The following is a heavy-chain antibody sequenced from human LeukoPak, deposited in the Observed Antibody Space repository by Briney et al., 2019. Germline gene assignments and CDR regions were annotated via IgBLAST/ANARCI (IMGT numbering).Heavy chain of an antibody. Sequence: SVKVSCKASGDTFITYSINWVRQAPGQGLEWVGGLIPPLGAANSAPSFQGRVTITADASTNTDYMDLVSLTVEDTAVYYCARGAYSVVEGHYYYFGMDVWGHGTTVAVSS. CDR3: ARGAYSVVEGHYYYFGMDV. J-gene: IGHJ6*02. D-gene: IGHD2-21*01. V-gene: IGHV1-69*13. CDR1: GDTFITYS. CDR2: LIPPLGAA.